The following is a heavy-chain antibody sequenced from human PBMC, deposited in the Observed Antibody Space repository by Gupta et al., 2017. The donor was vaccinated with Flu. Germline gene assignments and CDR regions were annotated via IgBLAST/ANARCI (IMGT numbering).Heavy chain of an antibody. J-gene: IGHJ5*01. CDR3: AKDHRYDSSGYYYDS. V-gene: IGHV3-23*01. CDR2: VSGRGGGT. D-gene: IGHD3-22*01. CDR1: GFPFSGYA. Sequence: EVQFLESGGGLVQAGGALSLSCVASGFPFSGYALTWVRQAPGKGLEWVAVVSGRGGGTDHADSVKGRFTISRDNSKNTVYLQMNRLSAEDTAIYYCAKDHRYDSSGYYYDSWGQGTLVTVSS.